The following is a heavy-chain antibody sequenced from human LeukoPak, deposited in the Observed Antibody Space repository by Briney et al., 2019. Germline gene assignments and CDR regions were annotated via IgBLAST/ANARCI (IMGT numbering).Heavy chain of an antibody. Sequence: ASVKVSCKAFGYTFTSYGISWVRQAPGQGLEWMGWISAYNGNTNYAQKLQGRVTMTTDTSTSTAYMELRSLRSDDTAVYYCAGYINYYDSSGYYYIGRGYYFDYWGQGTLVTVSS. CDR1: GYTFTSYG. V-gene: IGHV1-18*01. D-gene: IGHD3-22*01. CDR3: AGYINYYDSSGYYYIGRGYYFDY. CDR2: ISAYNGNT. J-gene: IGHJ4*02.